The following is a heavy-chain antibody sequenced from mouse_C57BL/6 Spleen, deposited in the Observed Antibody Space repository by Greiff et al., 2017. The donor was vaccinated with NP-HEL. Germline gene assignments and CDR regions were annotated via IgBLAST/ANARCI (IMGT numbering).Heavy chain of an antibody. Sequence: QVQLQQSGAELVRPGASVTLSCQASGYTFTDYEMHWVKQTPVPGLEWIGALDPATVGTAYNQKFKGKAILTADKSSSTAYMELRSLTSEDSAVYYCTPYYGSSPHDDWGQGTTLTVSS. CDR3: TPYYGSSPHDD. J-gene: IGHJ2*01. CDR2: LDPATVGT. V-gene: IGHV1-15*01. CDR1: GYTFTDYE. D-gene: IGHD1-1*01.